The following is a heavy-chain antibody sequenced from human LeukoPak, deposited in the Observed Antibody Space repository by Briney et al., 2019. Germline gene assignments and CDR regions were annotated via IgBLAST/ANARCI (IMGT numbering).Heavy chain of an antibody. CDR3: ARRYYYYDSSGYYYPDGYNY. Sequence: SVKVSCKASGGTFSSYAISWVRQAPGQGLEWMGGIIPIFGTANYAQKFQGRVTITADESTSTAYMELSSLRSEDTAVYYRARRYYYYDSSGYYYPDGYNYWGQGTLVTVSS. CDR1: GGTFSSYA. J-gene: IGHJ4*02. D-gene: IGHD3-22*01. CDR2: IIPIFGTA. V-gene: IGHV1-69*01.